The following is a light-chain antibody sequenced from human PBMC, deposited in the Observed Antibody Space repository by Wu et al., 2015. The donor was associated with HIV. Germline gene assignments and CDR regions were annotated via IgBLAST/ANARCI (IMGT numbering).Light chain of an antibody. J-gene: IGKJ5*01. CDR3: QQRSNWPIT. Sequence: EIVMTQSPATLSVSPGERATLSCRASQSVSSNLAWYQQKPGQAPRLLIYGASSRATGIPDRFSGSGSGTDFTLTISSLEPEDFAVYYCQQRSNWPITFGPGTRLEIK. V-gene: IGKV3-11*01. CDR2: GAS. CDR1: QSVSSN.